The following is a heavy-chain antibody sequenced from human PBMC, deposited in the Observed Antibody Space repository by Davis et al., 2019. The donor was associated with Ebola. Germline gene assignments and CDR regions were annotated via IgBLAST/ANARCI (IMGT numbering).Heavy chain of an antibody. CDR2: IYPGDSDT. V-gene: IGHV5-51*01. CDR1: GYSFTSYW. Sequence: GESLKISCKGSGYSFTSYWIGWVRQMPGKGLEWMGIIYPGDSDTRYSPSFQGQVTISADKSISTAYLQWSSLKASDTAMYYCARCGFGVVNYYYYGMDVWGQGTTVTVSS. CDR3: ARCGFGVVNYYYYGMDV. D-gene: IGHD3-3*01. J-gene: IGHJ6*02.